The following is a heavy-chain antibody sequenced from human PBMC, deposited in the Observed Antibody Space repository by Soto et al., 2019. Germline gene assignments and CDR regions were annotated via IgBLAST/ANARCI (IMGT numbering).Heavy chain of an antibody. Sequence: ASVKVSCKASGYTFTGYYMHWVRQAPGQGLEWMGWINPNSGGTNYAQKFQGWVTMTRDTSISTAYMELSRLRSDDTAVYYWARAQPIAVAGPDYWGQGTLVTVSS. D-gene: IGHD6-19*01. V-gene: IGHV1-2*04. J-gene: IGHJ4*02. CDR3: ARAQPIAVAGPDY. CDR1: GYTFTGYY. CDR2: INPNSGGT.